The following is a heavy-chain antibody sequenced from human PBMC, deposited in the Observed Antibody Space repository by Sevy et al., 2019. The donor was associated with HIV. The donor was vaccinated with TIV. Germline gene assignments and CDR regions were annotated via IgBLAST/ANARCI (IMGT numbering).Heavy chain of an antibody. CDR3: ARDASGWRKANDAFDI. D-gene: IGHD6-19*01. Sequence: GESLKISCEASGFTFSSYWMNWIRQAPEKGLEWVANIKQDGSEKFYVYSVKGRFTISRDNAKNSLYLQMNSLGVEDTAVYYCARDASGWRKANDAFDIWGLGTMVTVSS. J-gene: IGHJ3*02. CDR1: GFTFSSYW. V-gene: IGHV3-7*01. CDR2: IKQDGSEK.